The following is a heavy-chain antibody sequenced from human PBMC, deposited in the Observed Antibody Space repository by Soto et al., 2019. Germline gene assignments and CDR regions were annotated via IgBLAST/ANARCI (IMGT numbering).Heavy chain of an antibody. J-gene: IGHJ4*02. CDR1: GYTFSNFW. Sequence: GESLKISCQCSGYTFSNFWIGWVRQLPGQGLEWMGIIYPGDHETRYSPSFLGKVTISAEKTINTADLQWSSLEASDSAFYFCARSPGRRQYFDVWGQGALVTVSS. CDR2: IYPGDHET. V-gene: IGHV5-51*01. CDR3: ARSPGRRQYFDV.